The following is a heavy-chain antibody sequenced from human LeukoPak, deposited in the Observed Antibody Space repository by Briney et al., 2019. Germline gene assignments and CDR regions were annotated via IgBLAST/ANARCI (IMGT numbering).Heavy chain of an antibody. CDR1: GASISSYY. V-gene: IGHV4-59*01. Sequence: SETLSLTCTVSGASISSYYGSWIRQPPGKGLEWIGYIYYSGSTKYNPSLKSRVTISLDTSKNQFSLKLSSVTAVDTAVYYCAVGYNYGYLDYWGQGTLVTVSS. J-gene: IGHJ4*02. CDR2: IYYSGST. CDR3: AVGYNYGYLDY. D-gene: IGHD5-18*01.